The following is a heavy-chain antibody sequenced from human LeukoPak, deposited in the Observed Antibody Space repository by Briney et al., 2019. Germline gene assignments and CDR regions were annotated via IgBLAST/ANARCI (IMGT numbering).Heavy chain of an antibody. J-gene: IGHJ4*02. CDR3: ARSILRYYYNASGYYPYYFDY. D-gene: IGHD3-22*01. V-gene: IGHV4-39*07. Sequence: SETLSLTCTVSGGSFSSSSYYWGWIRQPPGNGLEWIGSISYRGNNYHNPSVKSRVIMSVDTSKNQFSLALRSVTAADTAVYYCARSILRYYYNASGYYPYYFDYWGQGMLVTVSS. CDR2: ISYRGNN. CDR1: GGSFSSSSYY.